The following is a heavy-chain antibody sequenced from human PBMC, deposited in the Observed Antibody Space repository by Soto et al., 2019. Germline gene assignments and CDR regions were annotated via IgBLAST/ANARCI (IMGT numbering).Heavy chain of an antibody. Sequence: QVQLVESGGGVVQPGRSLRLSCAASGFTFSSCGMHWVRQAPGKGLEWVALIWYDGSNKYYADSVKGRFTISRDNSKNTLYLQMDSLSAEDTAVYYCAKKRMTPSPDTGNYFESWGQGTLVTVSS. CDR3: AKKRMTPSPDTGNYFES. CDR2: IWYDGSNK. CDR1: GFTFSSCG. V-gene: IGHV3-30*18. J-gene: IGHJ4*02. D-gene: IGHD5-18*01.